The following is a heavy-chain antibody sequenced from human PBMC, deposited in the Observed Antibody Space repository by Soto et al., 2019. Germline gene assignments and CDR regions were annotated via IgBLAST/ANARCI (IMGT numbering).Heavy chain of an antibody. Sequence: EASVKVSCKASGFTFTSSAVQWVRQARGQRLEWIGWIVVGSGNTNYAQKFQERVTITRDMSTSTAYMELSSLRSEDTAVYYCAAPYYYDSSGYYQVWRIVGMDVWGQGTTVTVSS. CDR1: GFTFTSSA. V-gene: IGHV1-58*01. CDR2: IVVGSGNT. J-gene: IGHJ6*02. CDR3: AAPYYYDSSGYYQVWRIVGMDV. D-gene: IGHD3-22*01.